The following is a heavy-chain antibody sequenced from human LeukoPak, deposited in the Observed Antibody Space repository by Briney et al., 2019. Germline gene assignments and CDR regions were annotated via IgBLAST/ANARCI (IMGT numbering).Heavy chain of an antibody. CDR2: FDPEDGET. Sequence: ASVNVSRKVSGYTLTELSMHWVRQAPGKGLEWMGGFDPEDGETIYAQKFQGRVTMTEDTSTDTAYMELSSLRSEDTAVYYCATGGGDYVRYYYYGMDVWGQGTTVTVSS. V-gene: IGHV1-24*01. CDR3: ATGGGDYVRYYYYGMDV. CDR1: GYTLTELS. J-gene: IGHJ6*02. D-gene: IGHD4-17*01.